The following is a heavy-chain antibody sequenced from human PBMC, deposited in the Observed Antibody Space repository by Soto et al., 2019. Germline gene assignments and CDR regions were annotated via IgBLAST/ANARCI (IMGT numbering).Heavy chain of an antibody. CDR2: ITYEGSNK. J-gene: IGHJ5*02. CDR1: GFSFSSYG. D-gene: IGHD1-26*01. CDR3: AKDLFSGGSYPNCFDP. V-gene: IGHV3-30*18. Sequence: QVQLVESGGGVVQPGRSLRLSCAASGFSFSSYGMRWVRQAPGKGLEWVALITYEGSNKFYADSVKGRFTISRDNSRNTLYLQVNSLRAQDTGVYYCAKDLFSGGSYPNCFDPWGQGTLVTVSS.